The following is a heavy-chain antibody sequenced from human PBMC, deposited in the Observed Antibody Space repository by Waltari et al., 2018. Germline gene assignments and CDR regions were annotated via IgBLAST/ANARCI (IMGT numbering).Heavy chain of an antibody. D-gene: IGHD3-10*01. CDR2: IDPEDGET. CDR1: GYTFLDSF. CDR3: APLPGGSGQTFDY. J-gene: IGHJ4*02. V-gene: IGHV1-69-2*01. Sequence: EVQLVQSGAEVKKPGATVKISCQASGYTFLDSFMHWVQQAPGKGLEWVGRIDPEDGETVYAEKFQGRVTITADTSTDTSYLELSSLRSDDTAVYYCAPLPGGSGQTFDYWGQGTLLTVSS.